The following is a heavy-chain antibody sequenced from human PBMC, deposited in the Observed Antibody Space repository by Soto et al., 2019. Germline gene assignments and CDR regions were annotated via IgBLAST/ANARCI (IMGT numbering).Heavy chain of an antibody. D-gene: IGHD6-13*01. V-gene: IGHV3-21*01. CDR1: GFTFSSYS. CDR3: ARDSPEAVAGTSDFQH. CDR2: ISSSSSYI. Sequence: GGSLRLSCAASGFTFSSYSMNWVRQAPGKGLEWVSSISSSSSYIYYADSVKGRFTISRDNAKNSLYLQMNSLRAEDTAVYYCARDSPEAVAGTSDFQHWGQGTLVTVSS. J-gene: IGHJ1*01.